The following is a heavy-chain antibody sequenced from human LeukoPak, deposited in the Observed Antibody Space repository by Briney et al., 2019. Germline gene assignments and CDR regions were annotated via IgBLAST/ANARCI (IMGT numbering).Heavy chain of an antibody. CDR3: AVDPGFTTPRYNWFDP. V-gene: IGHV4-59*01. CDR1: GGSLSSYY. Sequence: SETLSLTCTVSGGSLSSYYWSWIRQPPGKGLEWIGYIYYSGSTNYNPSLKSRVTISVDTSKNQFSLKLSSVTAADAAVYYCAVDPGFTTPRYNWFDPWGQGTLVTVSS. J-gene: IGHJ5*02. D-gene: IGHD1-1*01. CDR2: IYYSGST.